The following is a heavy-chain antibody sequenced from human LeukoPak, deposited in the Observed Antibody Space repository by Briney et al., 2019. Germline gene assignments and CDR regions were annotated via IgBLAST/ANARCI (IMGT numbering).Heavy chain of an antibody. CDR1: GGSFSGHY. D-gene: IGHD3-10*02. CDR2: INHSGST. J-gene: IGHJ3*01. V-gene: IGHV4-34*01. CDR3: ARVGVSFCSGNDVFDL. Sequence: SETLSLTCAVYGGSFSGHYWCWIRQPPGNGLEWIGEINHSGSTNYNPSLKSRVTISLDTSKNQFSLKLSSVTAADTAVYYCARVGVSFCSGNDVFDLWGQGTMVTVSA.